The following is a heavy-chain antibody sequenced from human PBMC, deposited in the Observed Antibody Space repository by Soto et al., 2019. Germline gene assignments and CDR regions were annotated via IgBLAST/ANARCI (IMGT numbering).Heavy chain of an antibody. Sequence: SETLSLTCGVSGGTVASSHWWSWVRQSPSRGLEWIGNVYHTGDTNFNPSLQSRVTFSVDKSNNQFSLRLTSLTAADTAVYFCARDMHAGFTHYFDPWGQGTLVTVSS. CDR2: VYHTGDT. CDR1: GGTVASSHW. D-gene: IGHD1-26*01. J-gene: IGHJ5*02. V-gene: IGHV4-4*02. CDR3: ARDMHAGFTHYFDP.